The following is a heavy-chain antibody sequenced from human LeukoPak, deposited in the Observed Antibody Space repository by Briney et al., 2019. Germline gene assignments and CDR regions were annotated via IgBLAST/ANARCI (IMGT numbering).Heavy chain of an antibody. CDR2: IKPDGRET. Sequence: GGSLRLSCAASGFTFSGYWMSWVRQAPGKGLEWVANIKPDGRETYYVDSVKGRFTISRDNAKNSLYLQMNSLRAEDTAVYYCARVPRRSAGSYNCWGQGTLVTVSS. D-gene: IGHD1-26*01. CDR1: GFTFSGYW. CDR3: ARVPRRSAGSYNC. V-gene: IGHV3-7*01. J-gene: IGHJ4*02.